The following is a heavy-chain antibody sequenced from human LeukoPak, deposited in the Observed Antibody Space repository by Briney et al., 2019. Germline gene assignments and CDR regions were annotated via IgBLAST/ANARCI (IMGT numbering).Heavy chain of an antibody. CDR3: ARGEILDY. V-gene: IGHV3-66*01. J-gene: IGHJ4*02. CDR2: IYTGGST. CDR1: GFTVSSNC. Sequence: GGSLRLSCAASGFTVSSNCMSWVRQAPGKGLEWVSAIYTGGSTYYAGSVKGRFTISRDNSKNTLYLQMNSLRAEDTAVYYCARGEILDYWGQGTLVTVSS.